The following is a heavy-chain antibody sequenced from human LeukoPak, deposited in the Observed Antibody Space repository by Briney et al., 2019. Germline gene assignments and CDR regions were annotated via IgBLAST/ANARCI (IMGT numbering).Heavy chain of an antibody. CDR2: ICHSGST. CDR3: ARAITMVRGVKTD. Sequence: PSETLSLTCTVSGYSISSGYYWGWIRQPPGKGLEWIGSICHSGSTYYNPSLKSRVTISVDTSKNQFSLKLSSVTAADTAVYYCARAITMVRGVKTDWGQGTLVTVSS. D-gene: IGHD3-10*01. J-gene: IGHJ4*02. CDR1: GYSISSGYY. V-gene: IGHV4-38-2*02.